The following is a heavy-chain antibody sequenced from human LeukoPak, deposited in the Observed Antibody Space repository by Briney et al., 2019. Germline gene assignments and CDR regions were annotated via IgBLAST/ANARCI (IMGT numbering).Heavy chain of an antibody. CDR1: GFNFSNYW. CDR3: AKETSNNWFDP. D-gene: IGHD2-8*01. CDR2: IIGNGGGT. V-gene: IGHV3-23*01. J-gene: IGHJ5*02. Sequence: QPGGSLRLSCAASGFNFSNYWMHWVRQAPGMGLEWFSAIIGNGGGTYYAVSVKVRFTIFRYNSRNTLDLQMNSFRVEDTAVYYCAKETSNNWFDPWGQGTLVTVSS.